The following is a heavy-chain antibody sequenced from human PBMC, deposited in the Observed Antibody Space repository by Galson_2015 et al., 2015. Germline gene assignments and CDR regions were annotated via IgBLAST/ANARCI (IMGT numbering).Heavy chain of an antibody. J-gene: IGHJ4*02. D-gene: IGHD1-7*01. CDR3: ARPIFGITGTSDDY. CDR1: GFTFSGSA. V-gene: IGHV3-73*01. Sequence: SLRLSCAASGFTFSGSAIHWVRQSSGKGPEWVGRIRSKVNNYATAYGASVNGRFTTSRDDSKNTVYLQMNSLKTEDTAFYYCARPIFGITGTSDDYWGQGTLVIVSS. CDR2: IRSKVNNYAT.